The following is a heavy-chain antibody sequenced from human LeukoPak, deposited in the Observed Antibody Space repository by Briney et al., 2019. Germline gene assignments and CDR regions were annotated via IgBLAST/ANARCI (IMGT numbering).Heavy chain of an antibody. V-gene: IGHV4-34*01. D-gene: IGHD3-10*01. CDR1: GGSFSGYY. J-gene: IGHJ4*02. CDR2: IYYSGST. Sequence: PSETLSLTCAVYGGSFSGYYWSWIHQPPGKGLEWIGSIYYSGSTYYNPSLKSRVSISVDTSKNQFSLKLSSVTAADTAVYYCARDARVQKWFGELLKTTTYYFDYWGQGTLVTVSS. CDR3: ARDARVQKWFGELLKTTTYYFDY.